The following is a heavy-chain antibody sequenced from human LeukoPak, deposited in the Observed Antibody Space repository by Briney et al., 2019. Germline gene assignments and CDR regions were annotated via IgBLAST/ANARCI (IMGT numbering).Heavy chain of an antibody. CDR1: GYTFTSYA. V-gene: IGHV1-24*01. CDR3: ANHKAYDSGSFEF. D-gene: IGHD3-10*01. Sequence: ASVKVSCKASGYTFTSYAMNWVRQAPGQGLEWMGGFDSEDREIIYAQNFQGRVTMTEDTSTDTAYMELRSLRYEDTAVYYCANHKAYDSGSFEFWGQRTLVTVSS. J-gene: IGHJ4*02. CDR2: FDSEDREI.